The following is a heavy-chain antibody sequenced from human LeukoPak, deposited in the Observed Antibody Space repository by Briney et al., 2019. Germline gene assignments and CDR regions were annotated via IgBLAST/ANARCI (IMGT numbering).Heavy chain of an antibody. V-gene: IGHV4-31*03. Sequence: SETLSLTCTVSGGSISSGGYYWSWIRQHPGKGLEWIGYIYYSGSTYYNPSLKSRVTISVDTSKNQFSLKLSSVTAADTAVYYCARGGVFKEMTTVTPFEFDPWGQGTLVTVSS. CDR3: ARGGVFKEMTTVTPFEFDP. J-gene: IGHJ5*02. CDR1: GGSISSGGYY. CDR2: IYYSGST. D-gene: IGHD4-17*01.